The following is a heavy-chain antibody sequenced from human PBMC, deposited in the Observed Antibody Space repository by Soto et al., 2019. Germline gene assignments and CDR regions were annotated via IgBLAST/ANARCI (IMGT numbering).Heavy chain of an antibody. CDR3: AQCSGWYGNDAFDI. Sequence: QVQLQQWGAGLLKPSETLSLTCAVYGGSFSGYYWSWIRQPPGKGLEWIGEINHSGSTNYNPSLKSRVTISVDTSKNQFALKLSSVTAADTAVYYCAQCSGWYGNDAFDIWGQGTMVTVSS. CDR2: INHSGST. V-gene: IGHV4-34*01. D-gene: IGHD6-19*01. CDR1: GGSFSGYY. J-gene: IGHJ3*02.